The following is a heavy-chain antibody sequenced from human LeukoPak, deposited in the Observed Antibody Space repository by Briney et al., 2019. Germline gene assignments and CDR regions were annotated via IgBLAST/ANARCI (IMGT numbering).Heavy chain of an antibody. J-gene: IGHJ2*01. Sequence: SETLSLTCTVSDDSMSSFYWSWIRQPPGKGPEWIAYIYSTGATSYNPSLRSRVSISLDTSKSHLSLKLRSVTVADTAVYFCARLKMGAYFDLWGRGTLVTVSS. D-gene: IGHD3-16*01. CDR2: IYSTGAT. CDR1: DDSMSSFY. V-gene: IGHV4-59*08. CDR3: ARLKMGAYFDL.